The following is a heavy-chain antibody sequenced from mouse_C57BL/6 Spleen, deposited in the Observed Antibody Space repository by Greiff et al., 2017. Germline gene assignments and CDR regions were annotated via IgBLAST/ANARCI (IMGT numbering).Heavy chain of an antibody. CDR2: IDPSDSYT. Sequence: VQLQQPGAELVRPGTSVKLSCKASGYTFTSYWMHWVKQRPGQGLEWIGVIDPSDSYTNYNQKFKGKATLTVDTSSSTAYMQLSSLTSEDSAVYYCARGGYYGNYGYYAMDYWGQGTSVTVSS. CDR1: GYTFTSYW. V-gene: IGHV1-59*01. J-gene: IGHJ4*01. CDR3: ARGGYYGNYGYYAMDY. D-gene: IGHD2-1*01.